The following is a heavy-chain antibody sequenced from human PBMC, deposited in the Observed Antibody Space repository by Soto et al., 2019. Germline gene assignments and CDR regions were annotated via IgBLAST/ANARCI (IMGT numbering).Heavy chain of an antibody. J-gene: IGHJ4*02. D-gene: IGHD3-22*01. CDR3: VKDDGGYTSTAPH. V-gene: IGHV3-23*01. Sequence: EVQLLESGGGLVQPGGSLRLSCAASGITISNYPMSWVRQAPGKGLDWVAGISGSGDRTYYADSAKGRFTISKDISRNSLSRQLDSLGVEDTAVYFCVKDDGGYTSTAPHWGQGTLVTVSS. CDR2: ISGSGDRT. CDR1: GITISNYP.